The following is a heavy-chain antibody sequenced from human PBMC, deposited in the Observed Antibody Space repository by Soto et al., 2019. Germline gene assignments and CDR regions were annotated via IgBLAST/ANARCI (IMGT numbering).Heavy chain of an antibody. CDR1: GFTFSSYA. CDR2: ITGSGGGT. V-gene: IGHV3-23*01. CDR3: AKSGRLVINWFDP. D-gene: IGHD2-21*01. Sequence: EVQVLESGGGLVQPGGSLRLSCAASGFTFSSYAMSWVRQAPGRGLEWVSCITGSGGGTYYADSVKGRFTISRDNSKDTLFLQMNSLRAEDTDVYYCAKSGRLVINWFDPWGQGTLVTVSS. J-gene: IGHJ5*02.